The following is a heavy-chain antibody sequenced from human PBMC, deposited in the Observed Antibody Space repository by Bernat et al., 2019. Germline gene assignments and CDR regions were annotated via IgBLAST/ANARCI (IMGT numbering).Heavy chain of an antibody. J-gene: IGHJ6*02. D-gene: IGHD6-13*01. V-gene: IGHV3-53*02. CDR1: GFTVSSNY. CDR2: IYSGGST. Sequence: EVQLVETGGGLIQPGGSLRLSCAASGFTVSSNYMSWVRQAPGKGLEWVSVIYSGGSTYYADSVKGRFTISRDNSKNTLYLQMNSLRAEDTAVYYCAGDRDSSSWPYYYYGMDVWGQGTTVTVSS. CDR3: AGDRDSSSWPYYYYGMDV.